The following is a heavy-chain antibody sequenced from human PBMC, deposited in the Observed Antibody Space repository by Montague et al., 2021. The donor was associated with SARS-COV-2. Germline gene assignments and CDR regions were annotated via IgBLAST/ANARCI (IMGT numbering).Heavy chain of an antibody. J-gene: IGHJ4*02. Sequence: SETLSLTCGVSGGSISSSHWWSWFRHPPRKRLGWIVEINHSRSTNYNPSLKRRLTISIDKSKNQFSLKVCSVIAADTAVYYCARDSRAEAATMNSFSSAFDYWGQGTLVTVAS. CDR2: INHSRST. D-gene: IGHD2-2*01. CDR3: ARDSRAEAATMNSFSSAFDY. V-gene: IGHV4-4*02. CDR1: GGSISSSHW.